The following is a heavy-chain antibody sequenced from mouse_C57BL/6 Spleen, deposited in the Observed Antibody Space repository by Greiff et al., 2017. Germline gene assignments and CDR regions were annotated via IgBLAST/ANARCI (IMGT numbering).Heavy chain of an antibody. Sequence: VQLQQSGPELVKPGASVKISCKASGYTFTDYYMNWVKQSHGKSLEWIGDINPNNGGTSYNQKFKGKATLTVDKSSSTAYMELRSLTSEDSAVYYCARPYCDYWGQGTTLTVSS. V-gene: IGHV1-26*01. CDR1: GYTFTDYY. J-gene: IGHJ2*01. CDR2: INPNNGGT. CDR3: ARPYCDY.